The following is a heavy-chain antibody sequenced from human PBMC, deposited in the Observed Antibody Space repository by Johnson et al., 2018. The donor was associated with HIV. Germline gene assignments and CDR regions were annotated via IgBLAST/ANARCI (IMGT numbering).Heavy chain of an antibody. CDR3: AREGIWYCSGGSCYGAFDI. CDR2: LYSDGGT. Sequence: QVQLVESGGGVVQPGRSLRLSCAASGFTFSSYVMHWVRQAPGKGLEWVSVLYSDGGTYYADSVKGRFTISRDNSKNTLYLQMNSLIADDTAVYYCAREGIWYCSGGSCYGAFDIWGQGTMVTVSS. J-gene: IGHJ3*02. D-gene: IGHD2-15*01. CDR1: GFTFSSYV. V-gene: IGHV3-NL1*01.